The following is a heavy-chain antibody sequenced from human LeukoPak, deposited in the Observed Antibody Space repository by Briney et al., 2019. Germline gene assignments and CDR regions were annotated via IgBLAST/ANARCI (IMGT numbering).Heavy chain of an antibody. CDR2: ITWNGGRT. D-gene: IGHD6-13*01. V-gene: IGHV3-20*04. CDR3: ARNVPGYSSSWYVMSVYYYYYYMDV. Sequence: PGGSLRLSCAVSGFRFEDYGMSWVRQAPGKGLECVSSITWNGGRTTYADSVKGRFTISRDNAKNSLYLQMNSLRAEDTAVYYCARNVPGYSSSWYVMSVYYYYYYMDVWGKGTTVTVSS. CDR1: GFRFEDYG. J-gene: IGHJ6*03.